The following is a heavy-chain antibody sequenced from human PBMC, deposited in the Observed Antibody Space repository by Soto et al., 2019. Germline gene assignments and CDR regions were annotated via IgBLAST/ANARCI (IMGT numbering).Heavy chain of an antibody. CDR1: GGSISSSSYY. Sequence: SETLSLTCTVSGGSISSSSYYWGWIRQPPGKGLEWIGSIYYSGGTYYNPSLKSRVTISVDTSKNQFSLKLSSVTAADTAVYYCARHGSSNSSPFRARGRNNWFDPWGQGTLVTVSS. CDR3: ARHGSSNSSPFRARGRNNWFDP. CDR2: IYYSGGT. D-gene: IGHD6-13*01. V-gene: IGHV4-39*01. J-gene: IGHJ5*02.